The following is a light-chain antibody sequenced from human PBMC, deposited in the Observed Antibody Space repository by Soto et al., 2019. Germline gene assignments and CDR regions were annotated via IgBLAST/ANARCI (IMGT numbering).Light chain of an antibody. CDR1: QSVSSSY. V-gene: IGKV3-20*01. Sequence: EIVLTQSPATLSLSPGERATLSCRASQSVSSSYLAWYQQKPGQAPRLLIYGASSRATGIPDRFSGSGSGTDFTLTISRLEPEDFAVYYCQQYGSSPVTFGQGTKLEIK. CDR2: GAS. J-gene: IGKJ2*01. CDR3: QQYGSSPVT.